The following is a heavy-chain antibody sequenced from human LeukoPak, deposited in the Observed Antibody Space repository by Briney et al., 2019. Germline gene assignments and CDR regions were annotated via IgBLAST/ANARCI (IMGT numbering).Heavy chain of an antibody. V-gene: IGHV4-39*01. J-gene: IGHJ5*02. CDR1: GGSISSSSYY. CDR2: IYYSEIT. Sequence: SETLSLTCTVSGGSISSSSYYWGWIRQPPGKGLEWIGSIYYSEITYYNPSLKSRVTMSVDTSKNQFSLKLSSVTAADTAVYYCARHADCSSTSCYQSWFDPWGQGTLVTVSS. CDR3: ARHADCSSTSCYQSWFDP. D-gene: IGHD2-2*01.